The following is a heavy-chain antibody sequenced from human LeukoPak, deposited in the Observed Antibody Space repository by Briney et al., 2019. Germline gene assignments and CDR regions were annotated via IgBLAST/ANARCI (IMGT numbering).Heavy chain of an antibody. CDR1: GGSISSGDYY. Sequence: PSETLSLTCTVSGGSISSGDYYWSWIRQPPGKGLEWIGYIYYSGDTDYNPSLRSRVTISVDTSKNQFSLKLNSVTAADTAVYYCARDDHSPHYHYAMGVWGQGITVTVSS. CDR2: IYYSGDT. CDR3: ARDDHSPHYHYAMGV. D-gene: IGHD4-11*01. V-gene: IGHV4-61*08. J-gene: IGHJ6*02.